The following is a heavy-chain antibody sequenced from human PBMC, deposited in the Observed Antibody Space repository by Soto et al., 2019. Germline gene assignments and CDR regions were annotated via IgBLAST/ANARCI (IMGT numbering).Heavy chain of an antibody. V-gene: IGHV3-30*18. Sequence: QVQLVESGGGVVQPGRSLRLSCAASGFTFSSYGMHWVRQAPGKGLEWVAVISYDGSNKYYADSVKGRFTISRDNSMNTLYLQMNSLRAEDTAVYYCAKEKPDYSIHNWFDPWGQGTLVTVSS. CDR3: AKEKPDYSIHNWFDP. CDR2: ISYDGSNK. J-gene: IGHJ5*02. CDR1: GFTFSSYG. D-gene: IGHD4-4*01.